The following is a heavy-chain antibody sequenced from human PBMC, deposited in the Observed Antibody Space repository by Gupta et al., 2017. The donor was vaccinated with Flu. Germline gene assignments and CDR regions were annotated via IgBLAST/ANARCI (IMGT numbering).Heavy chain of an antibody. CDR1: GLPFDDHA. V-gene: IGHV3-9*01. CDR2: IGWHSGSI. J-gene: IGHJ5*01. Sequence: EVQLVESGGGLVQPGRSLRLSCAASGLPFDDHAMHWVRQAPGKGLEWVSVIGWHSGSIGYADSVKGRFTISRDNAKNSLYLEMNSLRSEDTALYYCARDFNALAGSWLDSWGQGTLVTVSS. CDR3: ARDFNALAGSWLDS. D-gene: IGHD6-19*01.